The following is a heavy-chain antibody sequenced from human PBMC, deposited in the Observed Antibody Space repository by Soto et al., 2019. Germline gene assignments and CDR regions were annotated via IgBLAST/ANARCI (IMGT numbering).Heavy chain of an antibody. J-gene: IGHJ4*02. CDR1: GGTVDDNA. D-gene: IGHD3-10*02. CDR2: IRWKGNI. Sequence: GGSLRLSCAVSGGTVDDNARHWVRQAPGKGLEWVSRIRWKGNIGYADSVKGRFTMSRDNAQNPLYLKMTSLSAADAALYYCAISHVRGGRTKFIYWGQGTQVTVSS. V-gene: IGHV3-9*01. CDR3: AISHVRGGRTKFIY.